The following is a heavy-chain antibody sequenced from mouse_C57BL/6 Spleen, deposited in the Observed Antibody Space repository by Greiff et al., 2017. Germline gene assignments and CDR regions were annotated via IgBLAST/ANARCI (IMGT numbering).Heavy chain of an antibody. CDR3: AGDDYDGNYAMDY. CDR1: GYTFTSYW. Sequence: VQLQESGAELAKPGASVKLSCKASGYTFTSYWMHWVKQRPGQGLEWIGYINPSSGYTKYNQKFKDKATLTADKSSSTAYMQLSSLTYEDSAVYYCAGDDYDGNYAMDYWGQGTSVTVSS. V-gene: IGHV1-7*01. D-gene: IGHD2-4*01. CDR2: INPSSGYT. J-gene: IGHJ4*01.